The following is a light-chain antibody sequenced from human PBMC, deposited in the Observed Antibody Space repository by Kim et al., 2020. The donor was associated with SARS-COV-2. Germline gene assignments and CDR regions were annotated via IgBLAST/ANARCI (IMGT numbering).Light chain of an antibody. J-gene: IGLJ2*01. CDR3: QTWGTGIVV. Sequence: QPVLTQSPSASASLGASVKLTCTLSSGHSSYAIAWHQQQPEKGPQFLMKLNSDGSHSKGDGIPDRFSGSTSGAERYLTISSLQSEDEADYYCQTWGTGIVVFGGGTQLTVL. V-gene: IGLV4-69*01. CDR2: LNSDGSH. CDR1: SGHSSYA.